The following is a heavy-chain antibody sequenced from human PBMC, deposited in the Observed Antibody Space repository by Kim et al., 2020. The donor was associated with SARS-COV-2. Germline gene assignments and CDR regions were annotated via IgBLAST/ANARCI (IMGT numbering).Heavy chain of an antibody. D-gene: IGHD1-7*01. Sequence: GGSLRLSCAASGFTFDDYTMHWVRQAPGKGLEWVSLISCGGGSTYYADSVKGRFTISRDNSKSSLYLQMNSLRTEDTALYYCAKDIGTGTTGDCYSAYWGHGALVTVSS. CDR2: ISCGGGST. V-gene: IGHV3-43*01. CDR1: GFTFDDYT. J-gene: IGHJ4*01. CDR3: AKDIGTGTTGDCYSAY.